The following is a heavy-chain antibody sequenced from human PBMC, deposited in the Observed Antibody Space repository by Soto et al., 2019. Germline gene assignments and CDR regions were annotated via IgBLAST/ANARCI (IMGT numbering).Heavy chain of an antibody. V-gene: IGHV3-23*01. CDR2: ITDSGDDT. J-gene: IGHJ4*02. Sequence: PGGSLRLSCAASGFTFNNYAMGWVRQAPGKGLEWVSVITDSGDDTYYKDSVKGRFTISRDNSKSTLYLQMNSLRAEDTAIYYCAKLGSSSWSPHYYFDYWGQGTLVTVSS. CDR1: GFTFNNYA. CDR3: AKLGSSSWSPHYYFDY. D-gene: IGHD2-2*01.